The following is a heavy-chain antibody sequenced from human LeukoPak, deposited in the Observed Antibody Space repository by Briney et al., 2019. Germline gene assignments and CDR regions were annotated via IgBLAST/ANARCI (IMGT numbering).Heavy chain of an antibody. J-gene: IGHJ4*02. Sequence: GGSLRLSCAASGFTFTSYWMTWVRRAPGKGLEWVANIREDGSERYYVASVKGRFTVSRDNAKKSLSLQVNSLRAEDTAVYYCAKDNAYYYADYWGQGTLVTVSS. V-gene: IGHV3-7*01. CDR2: IREDGSER. CDR3: AKDNAYYYADY. D-gene: IGHD3-10*01. CDR1: GFTFTSYW.